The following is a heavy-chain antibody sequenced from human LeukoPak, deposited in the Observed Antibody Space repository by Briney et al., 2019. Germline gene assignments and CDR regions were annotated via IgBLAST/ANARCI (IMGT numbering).Heavy chain of an antibody. V-gene: IGHV3-74*01. CDR1: GFIFSSYW. J-gene: IGHJ3*02. D-gene: IGHD3/OR15-3a*01. CDR2: INSDGSRT. CDR3: ARVGNFGLDAFDI. Sequence: GGSLRLSCAASGFIFSSYWMHWVRQAPGKGLVWVSCINSDGSRTSYADSVKGRFTISRDNAKNTLYLQTDSLRVEDTAVYFCARVGNFGLDAFDIWGQGTMVTVSS.